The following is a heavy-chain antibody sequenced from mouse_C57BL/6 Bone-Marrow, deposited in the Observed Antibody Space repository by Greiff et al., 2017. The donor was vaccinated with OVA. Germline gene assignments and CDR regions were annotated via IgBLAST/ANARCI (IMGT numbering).Heavy chain of an antibody. D-gene: IGHD2-4*01. J-gene: IGHJ4*01. CDR1: GYTFTSYW. V-gene: IGHV1-69*01. Sequence: QVQLQQPGAELVMPGASVKLSCKASGYTFTSYWMHWVKQRPGQGLEWIGEIDPSDSYTNYNQKFKGKSTLTVDKSSSTAYMPLSSLTSEDSAVYNCARDYDPPHYEAMYYWGQGTSVTVSP. CDR2: IDPSDSYT. CDR3: ARDYDPPHYEAMYY.